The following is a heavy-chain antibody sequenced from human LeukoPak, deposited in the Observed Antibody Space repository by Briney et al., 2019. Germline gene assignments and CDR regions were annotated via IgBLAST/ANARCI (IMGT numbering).Heavy chain of an antibody. V-gene: IGHV4-39*07. CDR2: IYYSGST. Sequence: SETLSLTCTVSGGSISSSSYYWGWIRQPPGKGLEWIGSIYYSGSTYYNPSLKSRVTISVDTSKNQLSLKLSFVTAADTAVYYCARGGWNSHGYYYYWGQGTLATVSS. CDR1: GGSISSSSYY. J-gene: IGHJ4*02. D-gene: IGHD3-22*01. CDR3: ARGGWNSHGYYYY.